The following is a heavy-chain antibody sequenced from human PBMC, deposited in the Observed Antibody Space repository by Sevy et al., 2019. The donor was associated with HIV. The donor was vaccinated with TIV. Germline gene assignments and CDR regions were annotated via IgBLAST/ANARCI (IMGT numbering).Heavy chain of an antibody. J-gene: IGHJ4*02. CDR2: IKYDGSNK. CDR3: VKEGGGGGGDH. V-gene: IGHV3-30*02. D-gene: IGHD3-16*01. CDR1: GFSFSSYG. Sequence: GGSLRLPCAASGFSFSSYGMHWVRQAPGKGLEWMSYIKYDGSNKDYADSVKGRFTISRDNSKNTLYLQMNSLRVEDTAVFYCVKEGGGGGGDHWGQGTLVTVSS.